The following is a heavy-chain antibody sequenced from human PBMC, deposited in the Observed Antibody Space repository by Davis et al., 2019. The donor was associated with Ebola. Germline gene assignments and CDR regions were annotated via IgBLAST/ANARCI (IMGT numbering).Heavy chain of an antibody. D-gene: IGHD1-1*01. CDR1: GYTFTNYG. CDR3: ARAQFPTTSDH. V-gene: IGHV1-18*04. Sequence: ASVKVSCKASGYTFTNYGITWVRQAPGQGLEWMGWINPHNGNTNYAQNVQGRVIMTSDTATTTAYMEVGSLTSGDTAVYYCARAQFPTTSDHWGQGTLVTVSS. CDR2: INPHNGNT. J-gene: IGHJ4*02.